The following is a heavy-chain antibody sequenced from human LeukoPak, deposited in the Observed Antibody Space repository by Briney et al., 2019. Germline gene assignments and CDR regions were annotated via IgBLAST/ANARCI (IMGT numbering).Heavy chain of an antibody. Sequence: SETLSLTCTVSGGSISSGSYYWNWIRQPAGKGLEWIGRIYTSGSTNYNPSLKSRVTISVDTSKNQFSLKLGSVTAADTAVYYCARGTKENAFDIWGQGTMVTVSS. J-gene: IGHJ3*02. CDR2: IYTSGST. V-gene: IGHV4-61*02. D-gene: IGHD2-8*01. CDR3: ARGTKENAFDI. CDR1: GGSISSGSYY.